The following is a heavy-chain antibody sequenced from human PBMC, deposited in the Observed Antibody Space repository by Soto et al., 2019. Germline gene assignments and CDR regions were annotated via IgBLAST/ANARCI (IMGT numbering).Heavy chain of an antibody. V-gene: IGHV3-48*02. J-gene: IGHJ4*02. Sequence: PGGSLRLSCAASGFTFSSYSMNWVRQAPGKGLEWVSYISSSSTIYYADSVKGRFTISRDNAKNSLYLQMNSLRDEDTAVYYCARSYYDSSGHFIEDYWGQGSLVTVSS. CDR3: ARSYYDSSGHFIEDY. CDR2: ISSSSTI. D-gene: IGHD3-22*01. CDR1: GFTFSSYS.